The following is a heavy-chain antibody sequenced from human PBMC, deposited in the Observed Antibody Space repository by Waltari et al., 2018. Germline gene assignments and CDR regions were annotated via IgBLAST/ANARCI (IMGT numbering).Heavy chain of an antibody. V-gene: IGHV3-72*01. J-gene: IGHJ3*02. CDR1: GFTFSDHY. Sequence: EVQLVESGGGLVQPGGSLRLSCEVSGFTFSDHYLDWVRQVSGKGLEWVGRSKNKGNSYITEYAASVKGRFTISRDESKNSLYLQMDSLRTEDSALYFCTRVGRDNYDRNSISQDAFDIWGRGTMVTVSS. CDR3: TRVGRDNYDRNSISQDAFDI. D-gene: IGHD3-22*01. CDR2: SKNKGNSYIT.